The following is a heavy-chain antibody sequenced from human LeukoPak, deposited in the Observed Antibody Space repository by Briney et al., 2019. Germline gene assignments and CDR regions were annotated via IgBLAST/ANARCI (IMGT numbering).Heavy chain of an antibody. J-gene: IGHJ3*02. D-gene: IGHD1-14*01. V-gene: IGHV1-18*01. CDR1: GDNFSRYT. CDR2: ISAYNGNT. Sequence: ASVKVSCKASGDNFSRYTVTWVRQAPGQGLEWMGWISAYNGNTNYAQKLQGRVTMTTDTSTSTAYMELRSLRSDDTAVYYCARVDWDRVNAFDIWGQGTMVTVSS. CDR3: ARVDWDRVNAFDI.